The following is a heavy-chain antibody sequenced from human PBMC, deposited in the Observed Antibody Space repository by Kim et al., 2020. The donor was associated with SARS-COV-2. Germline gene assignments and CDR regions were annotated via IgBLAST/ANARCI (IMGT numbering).Heavy chain of an antibody. J-gene: IGHJ4*02. D-gene: IGHD3-22*01. CDR2: INHSGST. Sequence: SETLSLTCAVYGGSFSGYYWSWIRQPPGKGLEWIGEINHSGSTNYNPSLKSRVTISVDTSKNQFSLKLSSVTAADTAVYYCARGRGDSSGYYDLKPKKYYFDYWGQGTLVTVSS. CDR3: ARGRGDSSGYYDLKPKKYYFDY. V-gene: IGHV4-34*01. CDR1: GGSFSGYY.